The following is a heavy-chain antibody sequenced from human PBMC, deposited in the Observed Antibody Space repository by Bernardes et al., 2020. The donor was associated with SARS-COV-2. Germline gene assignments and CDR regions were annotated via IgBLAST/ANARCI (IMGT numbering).Heavy chain of an antibody. V-gene: IGHV3-30-3*01. D-gene: IGHD4-17*01. CDR3: ARDWDYGESDYYYGVDV. J-gene: IGHJ6*02. CDR2: ISFDGSNK. CDR1: GFTFNTYA. Sequence: GGSLRLSCAASGFTFNTYAMHWVRQAPGKGLEWVAFISFDGSNKYYADSVKGRFTISRDNSRNTLYLLMNSLRPEDTAVYYCARDWDYGESDYYYGVDVWGQGTTVTVS.